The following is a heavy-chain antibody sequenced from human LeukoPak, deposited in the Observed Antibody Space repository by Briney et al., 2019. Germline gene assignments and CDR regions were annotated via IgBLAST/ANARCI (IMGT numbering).Heavy chain of an antibody. J-gene: IGHJ4*02. Sequence: GGSLRLSCAAPGFTFSSYAMSWVRQAPGKGLEWVSAISGSGGSTYYADSVKGRFTISRDNSKNTLYLQMNSLRAEDTAVYYCAKDLRGYNYGFYFDYWGRGTLVTVSS. CDR3: AKDLRGYNYGFYFDY. CDR1: GFTFSSYA. D-gene: IGHD5-18*01. CDR2: ISGSGGST. V-gene: IGHV3-23*01.